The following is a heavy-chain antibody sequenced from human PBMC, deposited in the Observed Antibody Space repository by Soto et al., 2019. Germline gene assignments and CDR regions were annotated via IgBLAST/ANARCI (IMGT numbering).Heavy chain of an antibody. J-gene: IGHJ4*02. CDR1: GFFFSSYA. D-gene: IGHD6-13*01. V-gene: IGHV3-23*01. Sequence: EVQLLESGGGLVQPGGSLRLSCAASGFFFSSYAMSWVRQAPGKGLEWVSGIGGSGGYKSYADSVKGLFTISRDNSKNTLYLQMEGLGAEDTAVYYCAKDAAMVSSTFNYFDYWGQGTLVAVSS. CDR3: AKDAAMVSSTFNYFDY. CDR2: IGGSGGYK.